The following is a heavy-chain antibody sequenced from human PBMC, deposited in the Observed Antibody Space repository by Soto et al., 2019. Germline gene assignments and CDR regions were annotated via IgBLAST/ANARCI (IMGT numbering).Heavy chain of an antibody. Sequence: GGSLRLSCAASGFTFSNAWINWVRQAPGKGLEWVSAISGSGGSTYYADSVKGRFTISRDNSKNTLYLQMNSLRAEDTAVYYCAKGSSIAARAAFDIWGQGTMVTVSS. CDR3: AKGSSIAARAAFDI. J-gene: IGHJ3*02. V-gene: IGHV3-23*01. CDR2: ISGSGGST. D-gene: IGHD6-6*01. CDR1: GFTFSNAW.